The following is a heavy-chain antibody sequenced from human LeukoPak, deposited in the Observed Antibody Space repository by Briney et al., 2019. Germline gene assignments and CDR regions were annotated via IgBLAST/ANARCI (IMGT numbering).Heavy chain of an antibody. Sequence: SQTLSLTCAISGDSVSSNSAAWNWIRQSPSRGLEWLGRTYYRSKWYNDYAVSVKGRIAINPDTSKNQFSLQLNSVTPEDTAVHYCARAKGRSPLFDYWGQGTPVTVSS. V-gene: IGHV6-1*01. CDR3: ARAKGRSPLFDY. J-gene: IGHJ4*02. D-gene: IGHD6-13*01. CDR1: GDSVSSNSAA. CDR2: TYYRSKWYN.